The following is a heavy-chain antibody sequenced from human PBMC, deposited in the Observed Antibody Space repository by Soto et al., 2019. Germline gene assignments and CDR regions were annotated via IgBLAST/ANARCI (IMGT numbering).Heavy chain of an antibody. CDR1: GGSFSGYY. J-gene: IGHJ6*03. CDR3: ARDIMITFGGVIADYYYYMDV. CDR2: INHSGST. D-gene: IGHD3-16*02. Sequence: SETLSLTCAVYGGSFSGYYWSWIRQPPGKGLEWIGEINHSGSTNYNPSLKSRVTISVDTSKNQFSLKLSSVTAADTAVYYCARDIMITFGGVIADYYYYMDVWGKGTTVT. V-gene: IGHV4-34*01.